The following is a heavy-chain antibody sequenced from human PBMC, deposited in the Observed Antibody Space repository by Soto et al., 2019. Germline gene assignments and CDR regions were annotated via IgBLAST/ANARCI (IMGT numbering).Heavy chain of an antibody. Sequence: SVKVSCKASGGTFSSYAISWVRQAPGQGLEWMGGIIPIFGTANYAQKFQGRVTITADESTSTAYMELSSLRSEDTAVYYCARDFDSSGLDAFDIWGQGTMVTVS. CDR1: GGTFSSYA. CDR3: ARDFDSSGLDAFDI. D-gene: IGHD3-22*01. V-gene: IGHV1-69*13. CDR2: IIPIFGTA. J-gene: IGHJ3*02.